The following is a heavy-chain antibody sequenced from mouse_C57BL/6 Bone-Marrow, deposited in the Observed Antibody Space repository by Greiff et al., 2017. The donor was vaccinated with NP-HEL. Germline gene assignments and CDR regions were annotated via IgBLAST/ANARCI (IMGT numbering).Heavy chain of an antibody. Sequence: EVQGVESGGGLVQPGGSLKLSCAASGFTFSDYGMAWVRQAPRKGPEWVAFISNLAYSIYYADTVTGRFTISRENAKNTLYLEMSSLRSEDTAMYYCARRALTGYFDVWGTGTTVTVSS. CDR3: ARRALTGYFDV. CDR1: GFTFSDYG. CDR2: ISNLAYSI. J-gene: IGHJ1*03. V-gene: IGHV5-15*04.